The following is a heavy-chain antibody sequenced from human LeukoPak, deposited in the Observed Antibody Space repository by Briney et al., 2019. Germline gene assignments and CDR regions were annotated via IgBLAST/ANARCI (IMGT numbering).Heavy chain of an antibody. V-gene: IGHV4-39*07. CDR1: GFTFSSYS. CDR2: IYYSGST. D-gene: IGHD3-22*01. CDR3: ARDLTYYYDSSGDAFDI. J-gene: IGHJ3*02. Sequence: GSLRLSCAASGFTFSSYSMNWVRQAPGKGLEWIGSIYYSGSTYYNPSLKSRVTISVDTSKNQFSLKLSSVTAADTAVYYCARDLTYYYDSSGDAFDIWGQGTMVTVSS.